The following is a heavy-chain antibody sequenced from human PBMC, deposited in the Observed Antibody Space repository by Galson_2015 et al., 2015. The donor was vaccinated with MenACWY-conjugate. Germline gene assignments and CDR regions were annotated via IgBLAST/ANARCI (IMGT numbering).Heavy chain of an antibody. V-gene: IGHV4-39*01. CDR3: ARRTPNLNWFDP. J-gene: IGHJ5*02. CDR2: INYSGKT. CDR1: GDSISSDAYY. D-gene: IGHD1-14*01. Sequence: SEPLSLTCPVSGDSISSDAYYWGWLRQPPGKGLEWIASINYSGKTSYYPSLKSRVTISVDTSKSQFSLTLCSVTAADTAVYFCARRTPNLNWFDPWGQGTLVTVSS.